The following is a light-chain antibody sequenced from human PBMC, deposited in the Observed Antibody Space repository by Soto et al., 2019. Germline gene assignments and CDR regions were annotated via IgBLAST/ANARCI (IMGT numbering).Light chain of an antibody. J-gene: IGLJ2*01. CDR3: QVWDSTNHPAV. CDR1: NIGSKS. V-gene: IGLV3-21*04. CDR2: YDC. Sequence: SYELTQPPSVSVAPGKTARITCGGNNIGSKSVHWYQQKPGQAPVVVIYYDCDRPSGIPERFSGSNSGNTATLTISRVEAGDEADYYCQVWDSTNHPAVFCGGTKLTVL.